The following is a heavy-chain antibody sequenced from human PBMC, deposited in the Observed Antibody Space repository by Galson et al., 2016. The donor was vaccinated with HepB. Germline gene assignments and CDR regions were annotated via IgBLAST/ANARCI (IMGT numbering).Heavy chain of an antibody. V-gene: IGHV3-23*01. CDR2: ISGSGTST. CDR1: GFTFSSYA. CDR3: AKVAPDYDFWSGYTVHYYFDY. J-gene: IGHJ4*02. D-gene: IGHD3-3*01. Sequence: SLRLSCAASGFTFSSYAMSWVRQAPGKGLKWVSAISGSGTSTYYADSVKGRFTISRDNSKNTLYLQMNSLRAEDTAVYYCAKVAPDYDFWSGYTVHYYFDYWGQGTLVTVSS.